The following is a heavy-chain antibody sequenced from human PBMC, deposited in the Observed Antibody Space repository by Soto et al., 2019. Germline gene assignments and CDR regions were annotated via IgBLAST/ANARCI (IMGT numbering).Heavy chain of an antibody. D-gene: IGHD4-17*01. Sequence: QVQLVQSGAEVKKPGSSVKVSCKASGCTFSSYTISWVRQAPGQGLEWMGRIIPILGIANYAQKFQGRVTITADKTTSTAYMELSSLRSEDTAVYYCAIRGMTTVTTYFDYWGQGTLVTVSS. J-gene: IGHJ4*02. CDR3: AIRGMTTVTTYFDY. CDR1: GCTFSSYT. V-gene: IGHV1-69*02. CDR2: IIPILGIA.